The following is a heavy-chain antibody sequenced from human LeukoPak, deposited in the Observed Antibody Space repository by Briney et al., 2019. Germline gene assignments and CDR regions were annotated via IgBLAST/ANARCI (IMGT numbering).Heavy chain of an antibody. Sequence: GGSLRLSCAASGFTFSSYEMDWVRQAPGKGLEWVSYISSSGSTIYYADSVKGRFTISRDNAKNSLYLQMNSLRAEDTAVYYCARELLGYDSSGYYSWGQGTLVTVSS. CDR1: GFTFSSYE. V-gene: IGHV3-48*03. CDR3: ARELLGYDSSGYYS. CDR2: ISSSGSTI. J-gene: IGHJ4*02. D-gene: IGHD3-22*01.